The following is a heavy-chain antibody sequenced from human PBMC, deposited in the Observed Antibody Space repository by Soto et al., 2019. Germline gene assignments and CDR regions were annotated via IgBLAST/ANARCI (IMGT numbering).Heavy chain of an antibody. Sequence: ESVGGLVQPGGSLRLSCAASGFTFSSYSMNWVRQAPGKGLEWVSYISSSSSTIYYADSVKGRFTISRDNAKNSLYLQMNSLRDEDTAVYYCARDPTSYSTTENWFDPWGQGTLVTVSS. J-gene: IGHJ5*02. D-gene: IGHD1-26*01. CDR1: GFTFSSYS. CDR3: ARDPTSYSTTENWFDP. V-gene: IGHV3-48*02. CDR2: ISSSSSTI.